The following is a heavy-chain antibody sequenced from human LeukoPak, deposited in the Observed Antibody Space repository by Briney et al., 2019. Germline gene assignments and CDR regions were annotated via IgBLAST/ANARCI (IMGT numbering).Heavy chain of an antibody. Sequence: SETLSLTCAVYGGSFSGYYWSWIRQSPGKGLGWIGEINHSGSTNYNPSLKSRVTISVDTSKNQFSLKLSSVTAADTAVYYCARACGGSCYLNYFDYWGQGTLVTVSS. V-gene: IGHV4-34*01. D-gene: IGHD2-15*01. CDR2: INHSGST. CDR1: GGSFSGYY. CDR3: ARACGGSCYLNYFDY. J-gene: IGHJ4*02.